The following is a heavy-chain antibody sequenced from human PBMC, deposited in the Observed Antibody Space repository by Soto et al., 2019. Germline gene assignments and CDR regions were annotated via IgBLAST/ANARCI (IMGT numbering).Heavy chain of an antibody. V-gene: IGHV5-51*01. CDR1: GYSFSNYW. Sequence: GASLKISCKGSGYSFSNYWIVWVRQMPGKGLEWMGIIYPGDSEAKYSPSFQGQVTISADKSISTAYLQWSSLKASDTAMYYCARTSAAGKYYYGMDVWGQGTTVTVSS. J-gene: IGHJ6*02. D-gene: IGHD6-13*01. CDR2: IYPGDSEA. CDR3: ARTSAAGKYYYGMDV.